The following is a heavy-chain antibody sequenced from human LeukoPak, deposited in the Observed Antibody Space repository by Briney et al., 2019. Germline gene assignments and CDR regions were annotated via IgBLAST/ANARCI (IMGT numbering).Heavy chain of an antibody. V-gene: IGHV1-18*01. Sequence: ASVKVSCKASGYTFTSYGISWVRQAPGQGLEWMGWISAYNGNTNYAQKLQGRVTMTTDTSTSTAYMELRSLRSDDTAVYYCAMGGDSGIDRRGGTFQHWGQGTLVTVSS. D-gene: IGHD1-26*01. CDR3: AMGGDSGIDRRGGTFQH. CDR2: ISAYNGNT. CDR1: GYTFTSYG. J-gene: IGHJ1*01.